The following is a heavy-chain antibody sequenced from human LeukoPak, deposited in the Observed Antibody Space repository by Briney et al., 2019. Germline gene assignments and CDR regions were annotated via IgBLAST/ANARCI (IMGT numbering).Heavy chain of an antibody. CDR2: INPNNGDT. V-gene: IGHV1-2*02. CDR3: AREGGYDILAGYQDY. CDR1: GYIFTTYF. Sequence: AAVKVSCKSSGYIFTTYFIQWVRQAPGQGLEWMGWINPNNGDTNYVQKFQGRVTMTRDTSISTAYMELTRLRSDDRAVYYCAREGGYDILAGYQDYWGQGTLVTVSS. D-gene: IGHD3-9*01. J-gene: IGHJ4*02.